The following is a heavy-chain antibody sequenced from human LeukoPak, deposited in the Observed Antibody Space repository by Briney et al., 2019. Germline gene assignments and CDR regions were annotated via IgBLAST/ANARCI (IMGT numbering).Heavy chain of an antibody. CDR2: IYYNVSP. J-gene: IGHJ5*02. D-gene: IGHD6-6*01. CDR1: GGSVSSGSDY. Sequence: KPSETLSLTCTVSGGSVSSGSDYWSWIRQPPGKGRKWCAYIYYNVSPTYNPCLKSRVNISVDTSKNQFSLKLSSVTAAATAVYYCARDLVGRGNWFDPWGEGALVTVSS. CDR3: ARDLVGRGNWFDP. V-gene: IGHV4-61*01.